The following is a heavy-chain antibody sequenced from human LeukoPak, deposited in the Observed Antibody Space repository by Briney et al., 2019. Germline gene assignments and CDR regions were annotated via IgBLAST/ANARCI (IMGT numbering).Heavy chain of an antibody. CDR1: GFTFSSYE. D-gene: IGHD6-19*01. CDR2: ISSSGSTI. CDR3: ATEWDLAVAPQVDY. V-gene: IGHV3-48*03. Sequence: GGSLRLSCAASGFTFSSYEMNWVRQAPGKGLEWVSYISSSGSTIYYADSVKGRFTISRDNAKNSLYLQMNSLRAEDTAVYYCATEWDLAVAPQVDYWGQGTLVTVSS. J-gene: IGHJ4*02.